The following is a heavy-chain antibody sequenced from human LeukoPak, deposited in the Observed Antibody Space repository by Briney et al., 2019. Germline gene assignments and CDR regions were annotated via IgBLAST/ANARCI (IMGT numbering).Heavy chain of an antibody. J-gene: IGHJ5*02. D-gene: IGHD3-10*01. V-gene: IGHV4-39*01. Sequence: SETLSLTCTVSGGSISSSSYYWGWIRQPPGKGLEWIGEINHSGSTNHNPSLKSRISISLDTSKNQFSLKLSSVTAADTALYYCARQPWGIRGVQRRGWFDPWGQGTLVTVSS. CDR1: GGSISSSSYY. CDR3: ARQPWGIRGVQRRGWFDP. CDR2: INHSGST.